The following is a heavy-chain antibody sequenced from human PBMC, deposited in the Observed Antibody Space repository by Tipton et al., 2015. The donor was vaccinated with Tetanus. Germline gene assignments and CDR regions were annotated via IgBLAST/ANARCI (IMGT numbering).Heavy chain of an antibody. V-gene: IGHV3-33*01. CDR3: AREADCSGGSCFSGDFDN. J-gene: IGHJ4*02. CDR1: GFIFSSSG. D-gene: IGHD2-15*01. CDR2: SWYDGTDK. Sequence: SLRLSCAASGFIFSSSGIHWVRQAPGKGLEWVAVSWYDGTDKYYADSVKGRFTISRGNSKNTLYLQMNSLRAEDTAVYYWAREADCSGGSCFSGDFDNWGQGAQVTVSS.